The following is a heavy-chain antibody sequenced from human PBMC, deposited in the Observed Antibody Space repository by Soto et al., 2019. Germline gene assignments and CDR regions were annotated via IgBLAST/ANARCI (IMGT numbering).Heavy chain of an antibody. Sequence: GGSLRLSCAASGFTFSSYGMHWVRQAPGKGLEWVAVISYDGSNKYYADSVKGRFTISRDNSKNTLYLQMNSLRAEDTAVYYPAYCSSTSCQTYGMDVWGQGTTVTVSS. CDR3: AYCSSTSCQTYGMDV. D-gene: IGHD2-2*01. CDR2: ISYDGSNK. V-gene: IGHV3-30*03. J-gene: IGHJ6*02. CDR1: GFTFSSYG.